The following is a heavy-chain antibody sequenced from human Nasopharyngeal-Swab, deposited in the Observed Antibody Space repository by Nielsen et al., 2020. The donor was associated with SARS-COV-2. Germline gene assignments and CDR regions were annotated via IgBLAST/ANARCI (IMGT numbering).Heavy chain of an antibody. D-gene: IGHD6-6*01. J-gene: IGHJ2*01. CDR2: FGGDGGQT. Sequence: GGSLRLSCAASGFTFNDDAMNWVRQVPGKGLEWVSLFGGDGGQTVYADSVQGRFTISRDNSKNSLYLNSLRTEDTAVYYCAKSRGKYSPLSRYFDLWGRGTLVTVSS. CDR1: GFTFNDDA. V-gene: IGHV3-43*02. CDR3: AKSRGKYSPLSRYFDL.